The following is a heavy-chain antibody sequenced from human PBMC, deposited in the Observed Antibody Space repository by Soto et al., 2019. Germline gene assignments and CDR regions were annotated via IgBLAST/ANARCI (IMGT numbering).Heavy chain of an antibody. J-gene: IGHJ5*02. V-gene: IGHV3-74*03. CDR1: GLTYSTYW. Sequence: EVQLVESGGGLVQPGGSLRLSCTASGLTYSTYWMHWVRQAPGKGLVWVARINSDGRTTTYADSVKGRFTISRDNAKNTLYLPMNSLSAEDTAIYYCATVATGSYFWFDPWGQVTLVTVSS. D-gene: IGHD1-26*01. CDR3: ATVATGSYFWFDP. CDR2: INSDGRTT.